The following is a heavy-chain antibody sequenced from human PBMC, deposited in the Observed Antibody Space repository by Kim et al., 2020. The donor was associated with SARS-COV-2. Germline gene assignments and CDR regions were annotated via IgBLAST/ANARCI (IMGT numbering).Heavy chain of an antibody. CDR1: GGSFSGYY. Sequence: SETLSLTCAVYGGSFSGYYWSWIRQPPGKGLESIGEINHSGSTNYNPSLKSRVTISVDTSKNQFSLKLSSVTAADTAVYYCARGRWYYGSGSYSITRIYYYGMDVWGQGTTVTVSS. V-gene: IGHV4-34*01. CDR3: ARGRWYYGSGSYSITRIYYYGMDV. J-gene: IGHJ6*02. D-gene: IGHD3-10*01. CDR2: INHSGST.